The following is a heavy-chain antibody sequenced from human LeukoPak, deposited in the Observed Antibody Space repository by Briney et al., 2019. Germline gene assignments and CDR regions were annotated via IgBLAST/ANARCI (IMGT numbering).Heavy chain of an antibody. V-gene: IGHV4-30-4*01. CDR2: IYYSGST. D-gene: IGHD3-16*02. CDR3: ARVVYDYVWGSYRYHLDY. J-gene: IGHJ4*02. CDR1: GGSISSGDYY. Sequence: SQTLSLTCTVSGGSISSGDYYWSWIRQPPGKGLEWIGYIYYSGSTYYNPSLKSRVTISVDTSKNQFSLKLSSVTAADTAVYYCARVVYDYVWGSYRYHLDYWGQGTLVTVSS.